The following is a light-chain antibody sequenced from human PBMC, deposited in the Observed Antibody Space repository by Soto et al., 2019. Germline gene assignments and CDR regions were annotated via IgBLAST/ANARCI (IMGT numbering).Light chain of an antibody. CDR2: GNS. Sequence: QSVLTQPPSVSGAPGQRVTISCTGSSSNIGAGYDVHWYQQLPGTAPKLLIYGNSNRPSGVTDRCSGSKSGTSASLAITGLQPDDEADYYCQSYDSSLSALYVFGTGTKVTVL. V-gene: IGLV1-40*01. CDR1: SSNIGAGYD. J-gene: IGLJ1*01. CDR3: QSYDSSLSALYV.